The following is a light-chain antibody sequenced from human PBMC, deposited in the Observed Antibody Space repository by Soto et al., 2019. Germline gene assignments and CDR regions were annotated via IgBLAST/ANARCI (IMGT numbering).Light chain of an antibody. Sequence: EVVLTQSPLSQSVTLGQPASISCKCSQSLLYSNGHTYLTWFHQRPGQPTRRLIYEVSYRDSGVPDRFSGSGSGPDFTLRISRVVVEDVGVYYCMQGTHWPLTFGGGTKVETK. J-gene: IGKJ4*01. CDR3: MQGTHWPLT. V-gene: IGKV2-30*01. CDR2: EVS. CDR1: QSLLYSNGHTY.